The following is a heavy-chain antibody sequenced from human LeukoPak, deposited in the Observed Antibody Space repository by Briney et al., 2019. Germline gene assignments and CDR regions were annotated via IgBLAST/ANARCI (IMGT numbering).Heavy chain of an antibody. CDR1: GFTFSSYS. D-gene: IGHD1-1*01. CDR2: ISSSSSYI. Sequence: PGGSLRLSCAASGFTFSSYSMNWVRQAPGKGLEWVSSISSSSSYIYYADSVKGRFTISRDNAKNSLYLQMNSLRAEDTAVYCCARGQLGTDRVWGQGTMVTVSS. CDR3: ARGQLGTDRV. V-gene: IGHV3-21*01. J-gene: IGHJ3*01.